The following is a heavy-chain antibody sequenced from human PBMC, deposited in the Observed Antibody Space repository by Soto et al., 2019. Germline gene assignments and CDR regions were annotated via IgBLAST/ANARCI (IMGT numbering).Heavy chain of an antibody. CDR2: INDSGHT. D-gene: IGHD6-19*01. CDR1: GGSFSENY. CDR3: AHHSGRAFDY. V-gene: IGHV4-34*04. Sequence: SETLSLTCDVYGGSFSENYWSWIRQPPGEGLEWIGEINDSGHTKINPSLKSRASMSVDTSKHQFSLNLISVTAADTAVYYCAHHSGRAFDYWGRGTLVTVSS. J-gene: IGHJ4*02.